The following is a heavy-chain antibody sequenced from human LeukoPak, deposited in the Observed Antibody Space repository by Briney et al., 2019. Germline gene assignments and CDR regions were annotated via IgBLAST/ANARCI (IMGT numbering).Heavy chain of an antibody. J-gene: IGHJ5*02. CDR1: GGTFSSYA. CDR2: IIPIFGTA. D-gene: IGHD2-2*01. CDR3: ARVVVVVPAAIGWFVP. V-gene: IGHV1-69*05. Sequence: ASVKVSCKASGGTFSSYAISWVRQAPGQGLEWMGGIIPIFGTANYAQKFQGRVTITTDESTSTAYMELSSLRSEDTAVYYCARVVVVVPAAIGWFVPWGEGTLVTVSS.